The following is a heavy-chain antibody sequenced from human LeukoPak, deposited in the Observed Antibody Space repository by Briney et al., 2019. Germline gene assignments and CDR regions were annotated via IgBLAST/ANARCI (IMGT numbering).Heavy chain of an antibody. J-gene: IGHJ4*02. CDR3: ARGGYGYNRWDYFDY. Sequence: PSETLSLTCTVSGGSISSYYWSWIRQPPGKGLEWIGYIYYSGSTNFNPSLKSRVTISVDTSKNQFSLKLSSVTAADTAVYFCARGGYGYNRWDYFDYWGQGTLVTVSS. D-gene: IGHD5-24*01. V-gene: IGHV4-59*08. CDR1: GGSISSYY. CDR2: IYYSGST.